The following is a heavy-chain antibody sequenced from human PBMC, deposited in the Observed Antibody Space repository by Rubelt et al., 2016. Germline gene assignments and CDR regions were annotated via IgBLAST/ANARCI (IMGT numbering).Heavy chain of an antibody. Sequence: APGKGLEWMGGFDPEDGETIYAQKFQGRVTITADESTSIAYMELSSLRSEDTAVYYCALLWFGELFRRDYWGQGTLVTVSS. D-gene: IGHD3-10*01. V-gene: IGHV1-24*01. CDR2: FDPEDGET. CDR3: ALLWFGELFRRDY. J-gene: IGHJ4*02.